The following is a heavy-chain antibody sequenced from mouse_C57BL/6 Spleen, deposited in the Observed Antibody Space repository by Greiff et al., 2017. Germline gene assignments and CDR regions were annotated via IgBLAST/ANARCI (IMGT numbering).Heavy chain of an antibody. V-gene: IGHV1-80*01. CDR3: ARGGTAQAQFAY. J-gene: IGHJ3*01. CDR1: GYAFSSYW. CDR2: IYPGDGDT. Sequence: QVQLQQSGAELVKPGASVKISCKASGYAFSSYWMNWVKQRPGKGLEWIGQIYPGDGDTNYNGKFKGKATLTADKSSSTAYMQLSSLTSEDSAVYFCARGGTAQAQFAYWGQGTLVTVSA. D-gene: IGHD3-2*02.